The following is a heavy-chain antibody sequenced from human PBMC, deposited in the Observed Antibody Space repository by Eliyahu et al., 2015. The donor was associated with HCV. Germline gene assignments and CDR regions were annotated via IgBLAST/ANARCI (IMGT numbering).Heavy chain of an antibody. D-gene: IGHD3-10*01. CDR3: ARVSTELLLWDWWYYLDV. V-gene: IGHV2-26*01. Sequence: QVTLKESAPVLVKPTETLTLTCTVSGFSLNNRLGVSWIRQPPGKALEWLAHIFSNDAKSYSTSLRSRLTISRDTSKSQVVLTMTNVDPVDTATYYCARVSTELLLWDWWYYLDVWGKGTTVTVSS. CDR2: IFSNDAK. CDR1: GFSLNNRLG. J-gene: IGHJ6*03.